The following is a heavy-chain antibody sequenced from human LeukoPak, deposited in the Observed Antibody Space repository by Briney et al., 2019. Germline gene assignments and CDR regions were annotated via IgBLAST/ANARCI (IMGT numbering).Heavy chain of an antibody. J-gene: IGHJ4*02. V-gene: IGHV3-7*01. CDR3: ARHIPGGNNFFDS. CDR2: IDEDGNKK. D-gene: IGHD3-16*01. CDR1: GFTFSSYG. Sequence: PGGSLRLSCAASGFTFSSYGMHWVRQAPGKGLEWVANIDEDGNKKYYVDSVEGRFSISRDNAHNSLFLQMNGLRAEDTAIYFCARHIPGGNNFFDSWGQGSLVTVSS.